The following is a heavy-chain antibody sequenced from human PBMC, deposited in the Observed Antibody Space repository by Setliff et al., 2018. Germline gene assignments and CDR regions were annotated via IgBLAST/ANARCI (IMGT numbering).Heavy chain of an antibody. CDR3: ARGSGSFDN. CDR1: GFMFNTYW. D-gene: IGHD1-26*01. Sequence: PGGSLRLSCATSGFMFNTYWMNWVRQAPGKGLVWVSRINGDGSIANYADPVKGRITISRDNAKNTLYLQINSLRADDTALYYCARGSGSFDNWGRGTLVTVSS. V-gene: IGHV3-74*01. CDR2: INGDGSIA. J-gene: IGHJ4*02.